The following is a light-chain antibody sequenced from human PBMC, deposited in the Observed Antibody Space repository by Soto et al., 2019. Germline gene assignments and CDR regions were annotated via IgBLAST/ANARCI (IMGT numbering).Light chain of an antibody. J-gene: IGKJ1*01. CDR2: LGS. Sequence: TVMTQSPLSLPVTPGEPASISCRSSQSLLHSNGYNYLDWYLQKPGQSPQLLIYLGSNRASGVPDRFSGSGSGTDFTLRISRVEAEDVGVYYCIQALQTPPTFGQGTKVDIK. CDR3: IQALQTPPT. CDR1: QSLLHSNGYNY. V-gene: IGKV2-28*01.